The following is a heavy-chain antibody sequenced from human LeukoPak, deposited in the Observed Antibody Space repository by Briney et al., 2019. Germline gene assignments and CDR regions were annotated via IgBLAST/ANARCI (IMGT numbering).Heavy chain of an antibody. CDR3: ARVGEGYSGSYYGY. CDR2: ISAYNGNA. Sequence: GASVKVSCKASGYTFTSYGISWVRQAPGQGLEWMGWISAYNGNANYAQKLQGRVTMTRDTSTSTVYMELSSLRSEDTAVYYCARVGEGYSGSYYGYWGQGTLVTVSS. V-gene: IGHV1-18*01. D-gene: IGHD1-26*01. CDR1: GYTFTSYG. J-gene: IGHJ4*02.